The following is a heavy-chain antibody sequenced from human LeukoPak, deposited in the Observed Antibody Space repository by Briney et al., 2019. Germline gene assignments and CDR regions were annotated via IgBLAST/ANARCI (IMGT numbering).Heavy chain of an antibody. V-gene: IGHV3-9*01. CDR1: GFTFYDYA. CDR3: AKGTGRYWTFFDA. J-gene: IGHJ4*02. CDR2: ISWNSGSI. D-gene: IGHD1-26*01. Sequence: PGGSLRLSCAAPGFTFYDYAMHWVRHSPGRGLEWVSGISWNSGSIDYAASVRGRFTISRDNANNSLYLQMNSLRPEDSALYYCAKGTGRYWTFFDAWGQGTLVTVSS.